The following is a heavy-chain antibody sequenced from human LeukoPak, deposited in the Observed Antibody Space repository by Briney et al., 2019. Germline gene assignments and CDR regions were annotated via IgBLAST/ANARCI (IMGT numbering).Heavy chain of an antibody. V-gene: IGHV7-4-1*02. Sequence: GASVKVSCKASGYTFTSYGISWVRQAPGQGLEWMGWINTNTGNPTYAQGFTGRFVFSLDTSVSTAYLQISSLKAEDTAVYYCARDRRQLSYYYGSRRHSSWFDPWGQGTLVTVSS. D-gene: IGHD3-10*01. CDR2: INTNTGNP. CDR1: GYTFTSYG. CDR3: ARDRRQLSYYYGSRRHSSWFDP. J-gene: IGHJ5*02.